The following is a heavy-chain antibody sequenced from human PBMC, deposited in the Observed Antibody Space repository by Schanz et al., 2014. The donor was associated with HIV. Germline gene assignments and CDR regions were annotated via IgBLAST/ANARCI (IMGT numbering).Heavy chain of an antibody. D-gene: IGHD2-2*01. V-gene: IGHV3-7*01. J-gene: IGHJ3*01. CDR1: GFTLSTSW. CDR3: ARDPYCRTTSCYSTAFDL. Sequence: EVQLVESGGGLVQPGESLRLSCLASGFTLSTSWMRWVRQAPGMGLEWVANINQDGSEKYYVDSVKGRFTISRDNAKNSLYLQMSSLRVEDTALYYCARDPYCRTTSCYSTAFDLWGQGTLVTVSS. CDR2: INQDGSEK.